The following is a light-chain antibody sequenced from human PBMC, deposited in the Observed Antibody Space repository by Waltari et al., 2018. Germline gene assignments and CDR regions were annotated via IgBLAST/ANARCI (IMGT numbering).Light chain of an antibody. J-gene: IGKJ1*01. CDR1: QSVSKY. CDR3: QNHERLPAT. Sequence: EVVLTQSPGTLSLSPGERATLSCRASQSVSKYLAWYQQRPGQAPRPLIYAASTRATGIPDRFSGSGSGTDFSLTISRLEPEXXXVYYCQNHERLPATFGQGTKVEIK. V-gene: IGKV3-20*01. CDR2: AAS.